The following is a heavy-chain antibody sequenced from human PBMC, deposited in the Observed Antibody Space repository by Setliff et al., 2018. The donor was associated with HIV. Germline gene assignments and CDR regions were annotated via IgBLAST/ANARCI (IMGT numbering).Heavy chain of an antibody. CDR3: ARQFDGIVVHIKALDH. V-gene: IGHV3-21*06. CDR1: GFTFSSYI. J-gene: IGHJ4*02. D-gene: IGHD2-15*01. CDR2: ISSSGDSK. Sequence: GGSLRLSCAASGFTFSSYIMNWVRQAPGKGLEWVASISSSGDSKYYVASVKGRFTIARDNAKNSLYLQMNNLRAEDTAVYYCARQFDGIVVHIKALDHWGQGALVTVSS.